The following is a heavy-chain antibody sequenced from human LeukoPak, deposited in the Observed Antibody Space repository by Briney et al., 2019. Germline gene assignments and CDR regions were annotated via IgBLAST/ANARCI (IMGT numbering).Heavy chain of an antibody. J-gene: IGHJ4*02. V-gene: IGHV3-30*02. CDR3: ARISLGIAGFDY. D-gene: IGHD2-15*01. Sequence: PGGSLRLSCAASGFTFSSYGMHWVRQAPGKGLEWVAFIRYDGSNKYYADSVKGRFTISRDNSRNTLYLQMNSLRVEDTAVYYCARISLGIAGFDYWGQGTLVTVSS. CDR1: GFTFSSYG. CDR2: IRYDGSNK.